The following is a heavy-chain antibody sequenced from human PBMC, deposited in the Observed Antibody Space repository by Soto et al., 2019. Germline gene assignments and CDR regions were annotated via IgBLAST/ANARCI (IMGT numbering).Heavy chain of an antibody. J-gene: IGHJ6*02. CDR2: INAYNGNT. CDR3: ARDPAGIAVAGDLYYYYYGMDV. D-gene: IGHD6-19*01. Sequence: GASVKVSCKASGYTFTSYDINWVRQATGQGLEWMGWINAYNGNTNYAQKLQGRVTMTTDTSTSTAYMELRSLRSDDTAVYYCARDPAGIAVAGDLYYYYYGMDVWGQGTTVTVSS. V-gene: IGHV1-18*01. CDR1: GYTFTSYD.